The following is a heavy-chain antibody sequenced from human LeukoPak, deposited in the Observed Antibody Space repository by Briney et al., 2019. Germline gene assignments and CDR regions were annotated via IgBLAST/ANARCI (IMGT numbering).Heavy chain of an antibody. V-gene: IGHV3-53*01. CDR2: IYSGGTT. CDR3: ARGGDAFDI. CDR1: DLPVSINY. D-gene: IGHD2-15*01. Sequence: GGSLRLSCAASDLPVSINYMTWVRQAPGKGLEWVSVIYSGGTTFYADSVKGRFTISRDNSENTLYLQMTSLRAEDTAVYYCARGGDAFDIWGQGTMVSVSS. J-gene: IGHJ3*02.